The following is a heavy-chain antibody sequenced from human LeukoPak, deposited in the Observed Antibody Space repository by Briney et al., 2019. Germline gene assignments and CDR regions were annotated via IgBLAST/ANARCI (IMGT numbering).Heavy chain of an antibody. Sequence: PSETLSLTCTVSGDSISSYYWTWIRQPPGKGLEWIGYIYYSGRTNYNPSLKSRVTISVDTSKNQFSLKLSSVIAADTAVYYCARTTEGYCSSASCFGFSYSYYMDVWGKGTTVTISS. V-gene: IGHV4-59*01. CDR2: IYYSGRT. CDR3: ARTTEGYCSSASCFGFSYSYYMDV. CDR1: GDSISSYY. D-gene: IGHD2-2*01. J-gene: IGHJ6*03.